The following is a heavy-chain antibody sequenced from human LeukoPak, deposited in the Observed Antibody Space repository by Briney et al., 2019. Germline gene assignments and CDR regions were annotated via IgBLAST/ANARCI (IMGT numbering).Heavy chain of an antibody. CDR1: GYTFTDYY. CDR2: INPKTGVT. D-gene: IGHD2-15*01. J-gene: IGHJ3*02. V-gene: IGHV1-2*02. Sequence: GASVKVSCKASGYTFTDYYLHWVRQAPGHGLEWMGWINPKTGVTKYAQNFQGRVTMTRDTSINTAYMEVSRLRSDDTAVFYCAREGRGWAFDIWGQGTMVTVSS. CDR3: AREGRGWAFDI.